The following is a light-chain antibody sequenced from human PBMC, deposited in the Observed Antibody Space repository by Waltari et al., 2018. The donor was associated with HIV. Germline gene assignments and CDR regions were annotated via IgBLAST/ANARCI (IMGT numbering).Light chain of an antibody. J-gene: IGLJ3*02. V-gene: IGLV1-47*01. Sequence: QSVLTQPPPVSGNPGQRVTIPCSWTYPKREITSLYLYQHLPGPAPQLLIFANDQRPLGVPDRFSGSKSGTSASLAISGLRSEDEADYYCAAWADVLSAWVFGGGTKLSVL. CDR2: AND. CDR1: YPKREITS. CDR3: AAWADVLSAWV.